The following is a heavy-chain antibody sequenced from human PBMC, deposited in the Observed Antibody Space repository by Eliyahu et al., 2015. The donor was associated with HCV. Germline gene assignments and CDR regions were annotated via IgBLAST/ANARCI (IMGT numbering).Heavy chain of an antibody. Sequence: QVQLQESGPGLVRPSETLSLTCTVSGGSLSSYFWSWIRQPPGKGLEWIGYIYYSGSTNYKPSLKSRVSISVDTSKNQFSLKLNSVTAADTAVYYCARVDSSWYQGEKLKWFDPCGQGTLVTVSS. D-gene: IGHD6-13*01. V-gene: IGHV4-59*01. J-gene: IGHJ5*02. CDR3: ARVDSSWYQGEKLKWFDP. CDR1: GGSLSSYF. CDR2: IYYSGST.